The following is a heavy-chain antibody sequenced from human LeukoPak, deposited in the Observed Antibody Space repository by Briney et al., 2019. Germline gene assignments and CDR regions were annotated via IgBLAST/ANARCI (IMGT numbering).Heavy chain of an antibody. CDR1: GFTFGSYT. J-gene: IGHJ6*02. Sequence: TGGSLRLSCAASGFTFGSYTMHWVRQAPGKGLEWVAIISYDGSNKYYADSVKGRFTISRDNSKNTLYLQMNSLRAEDTAVYYCARQQLVRSYYYYGMDVWGQGTTVTVSS. CDR2: ISYDGSNK. V-gene: IGHV3-30-3*01. D-gene: IGHD6-13*01. CDR3: ARQQLVRSYYYYGMDV.